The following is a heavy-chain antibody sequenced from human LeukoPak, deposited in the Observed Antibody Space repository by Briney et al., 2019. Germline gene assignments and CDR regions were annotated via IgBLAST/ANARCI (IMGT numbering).Heavy chain of an antibody. CDR2: ISSSSSYI. CDR3: ARVRVSSRCFDY. D-gene: IGHD3-10*01. J-gene: IGHJ4*01. V-gene: IGHV3-21*01. CDR1: GFTFSSYG. Sequence: GGSLRLSCAASGFTFSSYGMSWVRQAPGKGLEWVSSISSSSSYIYYADSVKGRFTISRDNAKNSLYLQMNSLRAEDTAVYYCARVRVSSRCFDYWGHGTLVTVSS.